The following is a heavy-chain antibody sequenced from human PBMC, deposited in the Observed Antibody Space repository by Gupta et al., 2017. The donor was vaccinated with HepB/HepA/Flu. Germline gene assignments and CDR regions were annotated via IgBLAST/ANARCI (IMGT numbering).Heavy chain of an antibody. CDR3: ARGTAGGYSGYDTGYYYMDV. CDR2: INHSGST. CDR1: GGSFSGYY. J-gene: IGHJ6*03. V-gene: IGHV4-34*01. D-gene: IGHD5-12*01. Sequence: QVQLQQWGAGLLKPSETLSLTCAVYGGSFSGYYWSWIRQPPGKGLDWIGEINHSGSTNYNPSLKSRVTISVDTSKNQFSLKLSSVTAADTAVYYCARGTAGGYSGYDTGYYYMDVWGKGTTVTVSS.